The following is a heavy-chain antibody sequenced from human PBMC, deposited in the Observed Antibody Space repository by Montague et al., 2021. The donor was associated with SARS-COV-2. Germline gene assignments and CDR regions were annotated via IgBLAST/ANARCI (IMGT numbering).Heavy chain of an antibody. CDR1: GFTFSSYW. Sequence: SLSLSWAASGFTFSSYWMSWVRQAPGKGLEWVAHIRQDGSEKYYVDSVKGRFTISRDNAKNSLSLQMNSLRAEDTAVYYCARLVVVAATPYWGQGTLVTVSS. J-gene: IGHJ4*02. D-gene: IGHD2-15*01. CDR3: ARLVVVAATPY. CDR2: IRQDGSEK. V-gene: IGHV3-7*01.